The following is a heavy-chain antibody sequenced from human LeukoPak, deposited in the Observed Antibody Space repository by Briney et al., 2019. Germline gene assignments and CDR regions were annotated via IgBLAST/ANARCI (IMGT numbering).Heavy chain of an antibody. CDR2: ISISAGNT. CDR3: AKDGAPYDSSDYDYVGYFDY. Sequence: GGSLRLSCASSGFTFSNYAMSWVRQTPGKGLEWVSAISISAGNTYYAGSVKGRFTISRDNSKNTLYLQMHSLRAEDTAVYYCAKDGAPYDSSDYDYVGYFDYWGQGTLVTVSS. D-gene: IGHD3-22*01. J-gene: IGHJ4*02. CDR1: GFTFSNYA. V-gene: IGHV3-23*01.